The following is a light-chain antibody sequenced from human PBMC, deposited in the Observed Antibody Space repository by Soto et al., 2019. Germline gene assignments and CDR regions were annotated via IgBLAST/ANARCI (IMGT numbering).Light chain of an antibody. Sequence: EILLTQSPGTVSLSPGERATLSCRASQSLSNNYLAWYQQKPGQAPRLLIYGASTRATGIPDRFSGSGSGTDFTLTISRLEPEDFVLYYCQQYGASPYTFGQGTRLEIQ. CDR3: QQYGASPYT. J-gene: IGKJ2*01. CDR1: QSLSNNY. CDR2: GAS. V-gene: IGKV3-20*01.